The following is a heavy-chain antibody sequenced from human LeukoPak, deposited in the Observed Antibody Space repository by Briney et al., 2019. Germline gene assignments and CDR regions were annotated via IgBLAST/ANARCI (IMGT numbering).Heavy chain of an antibody. J-gene: IGHJ4*02. CDR3: ASATTVNSFDY. Sequence: PSETLSLTCTVSGGSISSYYWSWIRQPPGKGLEWFGYIYYSGSTNYNPSLKSRVTKSVDTSKNQFSLKLSSVTAADTAVYYCASATTVNSFDYWGQGTLVTVSS. CDR2: IYYSGST. V-gene: IGHV4-59*08. D-gene: IGHD4-17*01. CDR1: GGSISSYY.